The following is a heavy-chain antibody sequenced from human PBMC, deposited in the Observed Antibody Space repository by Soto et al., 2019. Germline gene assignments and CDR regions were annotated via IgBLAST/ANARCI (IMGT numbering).Heavy chain of an antibody. D-gene: IGHD6-19*01. J-gene: IGHJ4*02. CDR1: GFIFGIYT. CDR3: ATARAQWLEGSRADY. Sequence: EEHLVESGGGLVKPGGSLRLSCAASGFIFGIYTMNWVRQAPGKGLEWASSISNSGTYVTYADTVKGRFTISRDNDKNCLFLQMNSLRADDTAVYYCATARAQWLEGSRADYWGQGTLVTVSS. CDR2: ISNSGTYV. V-gene: IGHV3-21*06.